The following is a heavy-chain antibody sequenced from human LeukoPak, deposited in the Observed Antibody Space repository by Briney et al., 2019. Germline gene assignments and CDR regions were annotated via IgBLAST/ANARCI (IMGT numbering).Heavy chain of an antibody. V-gene: IGHV1-18*01. D-gene: IGHD6-13*01. CDR2: ISAYNGNT. Sequence: ASVKVSCKASGYTFTSYGISWVRQAPGQGLEWMGWISAYNGNTNYAQKFQGRVTMTRNTSISTAYMELSSLRSEDTAVYYCARGGGSSSIWGQGTMVTVSS. CDR1: GYTFTSYG. J-gene: IGHJ3*02. CDR3: ARGGGSSSI.